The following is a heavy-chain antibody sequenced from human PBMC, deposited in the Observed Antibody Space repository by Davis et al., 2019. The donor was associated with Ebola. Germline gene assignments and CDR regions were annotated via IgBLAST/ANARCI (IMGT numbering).Heavy chain of an antibody. J-gene: IGHJ4*02. V-gene: IGHV3-21*06. CDR3: ASDSFSNTWDFDH. D-gene: IGHD2-2*01. CDR1: GFTFTFSAYS. Sequence: GGSLRLSCAASGFTFTFSAYSMNWVRQAPGKGLEWVSYISSSSRSTYYADSVKGRFAISRDNAKNSVYLQMNSLRAEDTAVYCCASDSFSNTWDFDHWGQGTLVTVSS. CDR2: ISSSSRST.